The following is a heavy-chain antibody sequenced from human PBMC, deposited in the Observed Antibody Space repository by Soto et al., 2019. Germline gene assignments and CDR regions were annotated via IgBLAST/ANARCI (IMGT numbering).Heavy chain of an antibody. CDR3: AKRIVGTTGHAFDV. CDR1: GFTFSDFH. CDR2: ISRGGSTV. J-gene: IGHJ6*02. D-gene: IGHD1-26*01. Sequence: QVQLVESGGGLVKPGGSLRLSCAASGFTFSDFHMIWVRQAPGKGLEWISYISRGGSTVSYADSVQGRFTISRDNAKNSLYLQLDSLRVEDTAVYYCAKRIVGTTGHAFDVWGQGTTVTISS. V-gene: IGHV3-11*01.